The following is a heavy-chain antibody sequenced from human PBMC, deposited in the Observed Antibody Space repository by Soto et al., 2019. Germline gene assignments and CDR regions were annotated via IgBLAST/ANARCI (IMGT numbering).Heavy chain of an antibody. J-gene: IGHJ6*02. CDR3: ARDPPATRHGMDV. CDR1: GFTVSSKY. Sequence: PGWSLRLSCAASGFTVSSKYMSWVRQAPGKGLEWVSVIYSGGSTYYADSVRGRFTISRDNSKNTLYLQMKSLRAEDTAVYYCARDPPATRHGMDVWGQGTTVTASS. V-gene: IGHV3-53*01. CDR2: IYSGGST.